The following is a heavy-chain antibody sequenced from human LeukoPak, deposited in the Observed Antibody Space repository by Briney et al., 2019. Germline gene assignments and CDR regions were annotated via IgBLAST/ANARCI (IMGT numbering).Heavy chain of an antibody. D-gene: IGHD6-13*01. J-gene: IGHJ4*02. CDR3: ARDSAPYSSSWYDY. CDR2: ISSSSSYI. V-gene: IGHV3-21*01. CDR1: GFTVSSNY. Sequence: GGFLRLSCAASGFTVSSNYMNWVRQAPGKGLEWVSSISSSSSYIYYADSVKGRFTISRDNAKNSLYLQMNSLRAEDTAVYYCARDSAPYSSSWYDYWGQGTLVTVSA.